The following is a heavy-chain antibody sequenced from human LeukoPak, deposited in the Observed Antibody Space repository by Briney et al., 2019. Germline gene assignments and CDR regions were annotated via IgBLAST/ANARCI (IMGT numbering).Heavy chain of an antibody. CDR2: VSSGSSTI. D-gene: IGHD4-11*01. V-gene: IGHV3-11*01. CDR3: AREVKGYFDY. J-gene: IGHJ4*02. Sequence: GGSLRLSCAASGFTFSDYYMSWIRQAPGKALEWVSYVSSGSSTIYYADSVKGRFTVSRDNGKRSLYLHMNSLRAEDTALYYCAREVKGYFDYWGQGTLVTVSS. CDR1: GFTFSDYY.